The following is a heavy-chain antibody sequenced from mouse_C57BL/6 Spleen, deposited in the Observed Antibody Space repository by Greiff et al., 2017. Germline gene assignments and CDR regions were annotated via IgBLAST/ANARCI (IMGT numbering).Heavy chain of an antibody. J-gene: IGHJ3*01. Sequence: EVQRVESGGGLVKPGGSLKLSCAASGFTFSSYTMSWVRQTPEKRLEWVATISGGGGNTYYPDSVKGRFTISRDNAKNTLYLQMSSLRSEDTALYYCARQEGYDWFAYWGQGTLVTVSA. D-gene: IGHD2-2*01. CDR1: GFTFSSYT. CDR2: ISGGGGNT. V-gene: IGHV5-9*01. CDR3: ARQEGYDWFAY.